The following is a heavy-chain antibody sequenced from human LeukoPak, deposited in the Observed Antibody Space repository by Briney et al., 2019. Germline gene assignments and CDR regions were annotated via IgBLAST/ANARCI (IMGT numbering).Heavy chain of an antibody. Sequence: GGTLRLSCAASGFTFSSYGMSWVRQAPGKGLEWVSAISGSGGSTYYADSVKGRFTISRDNSKNTLYLQMNSLRAEDTAVYYCARGRHSYESSDYSYEGDAFDIWGQGTMVTVS. D-gene: IGHD3-22*01. CDR2: ISGSGGST. J-gene: IGHJ3*02. CDR3: ARGRHSYESSDYSYEGDAFDI. CDR1: GFTFSSYG. V-gene: IGHV3-23*01.